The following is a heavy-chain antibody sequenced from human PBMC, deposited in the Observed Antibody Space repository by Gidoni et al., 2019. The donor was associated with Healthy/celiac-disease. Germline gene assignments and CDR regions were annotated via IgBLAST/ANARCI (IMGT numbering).Heavy chain of an antibody. Sequence: QVQLVESGGGVVQPGRSLRRSCAASGVTFSSYGMHWVRQAPGKGLEWVAVIWYDGSNKYYADSVKGRFTISRDNSKNTLYLQMNSLRAEDTAVYYCARDKEYYFDYWGQGTLVTVSS. CDR2: IWYDGSNK. V-gene: IGHV3-33*01. D-gene: IGHD3-10*01. CDR3: ARDKEYYFDY. J-gene: IGHJ4*02. CDR1: GVTFSSYG.